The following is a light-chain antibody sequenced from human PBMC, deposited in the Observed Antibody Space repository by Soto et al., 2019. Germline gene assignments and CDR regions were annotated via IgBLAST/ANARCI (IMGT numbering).Light chain of an antibody. CDR1: SSDVGGYNY. Sequence: QSVLTQPPSASGSPGQSVTISCTGTSSDVGGYNYVSWYQQHPGKAPKLMIYEVSKRPSGVPDRFSGSKSGNTASLTVSGLQAEDEDDYYSSSYAVSNNVVXGGGTKVTVL. CDR3: SSYAVSNNVV. CDR2: EVS. V-gene: IGLV2-8*01. J-gene: IGLJ2*01.